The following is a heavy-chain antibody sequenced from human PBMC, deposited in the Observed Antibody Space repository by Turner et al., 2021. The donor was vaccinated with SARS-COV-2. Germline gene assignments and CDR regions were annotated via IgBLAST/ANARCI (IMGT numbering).Heavy chain of an antibody. CDR2: SNPSGGGT. D-gene: IGHD3-10*01. CDR3: ARGELWSFSSYDN. CDR1: GYIFINYY. Sequence: QVQLVQSGAEVKKPGASVKVSCKASGYIFINYYIHWVRQAPGQGLGWVGISNPSGGGTRYAQKFRGRVTMTRDTSTSTVSMELSSLRSEDTAVYYCARGELWSFSSYDNWGQGTLVTVSS. J-gene: IGHJ4*02. V-gene: IGHV1-46*03.